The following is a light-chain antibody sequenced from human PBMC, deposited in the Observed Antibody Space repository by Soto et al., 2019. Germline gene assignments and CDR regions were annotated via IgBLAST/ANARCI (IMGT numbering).Light chain of an antibody. CDR1: SSDVGAYNY. Sequence: QSALTQPASVSGSPGQSITISCTGTSSDVGAYNYVSWYQQHPGKAPQLIIYDVSNRPSGVSNRFSGSKSGNTASLTILGLQSEDGADYFCSSYASISTVLFGGGTQLTVL. V-gene: IGLV2-14*03. J-gene: IGLJ2*01. CDR2: DVS. CDR3: SSYASISTVL.